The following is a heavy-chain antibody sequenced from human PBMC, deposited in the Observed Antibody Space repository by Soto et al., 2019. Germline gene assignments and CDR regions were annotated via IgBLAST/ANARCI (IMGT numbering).Heavy chain of an antibody. CDR1: EFTFTYAW. J-gene: IGHJ4*02. CDR3: TSLYYGH. D-gene: IGHD3-16*02. Sequence: GGALRISCAASEFTFTYAWVSWVRQAPGKGLEWVGRIKSKTDGGTTDYAAPVKGRFTISRDESQNTLYLQMNSLKTEDTAVYYCTSLYYGHWGQGTLVTVSS. V-gene: IGHV3-15*01. CDR2: IKSKTDGGTT.